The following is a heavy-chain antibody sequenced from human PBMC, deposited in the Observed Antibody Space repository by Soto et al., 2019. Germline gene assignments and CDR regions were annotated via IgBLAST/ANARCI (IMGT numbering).Heavy chain of an antibody. J-gene: IGHJ4*02. CDR1: GFTFSSYA. Sequence: GGSLRLSCAASGFTFSSYAMSWVRQAPGKGLEWVSAISGSGGSTYYADSVKGRFTISRDNSKNTLYLQMNSLRAKDTAVYYCAKEEGPYGDYYPGYFDYWGQGTLVTVSS. CDR2: ISGSGGST. V-gene: IGHV3-23*01. D-gene: IGHD4-17*01. CDR3: AKEEGPYGDYYPGYFDY.